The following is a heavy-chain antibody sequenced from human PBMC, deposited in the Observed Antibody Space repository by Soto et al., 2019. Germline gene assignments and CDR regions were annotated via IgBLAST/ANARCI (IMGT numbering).Heavy chain of an antibody. J-gene: IGHJ4*02. D-gene: IGHD6-19*01. CDR3: ATQTIAVAASFEY. CDR1: GCTFSSYA. Sequence: AVKVYCNAAGCTFSSYAIIGVRRSPGQGLEWMGGIIPIFGTANYAQKFQGRVTITADESTSTAYMELSSLRSEDTAVYYCATQTIAVAASFEYWGQGTLVTVSS. V-gene: IGHV1-69*13. CDR2: IIPIFGTA.